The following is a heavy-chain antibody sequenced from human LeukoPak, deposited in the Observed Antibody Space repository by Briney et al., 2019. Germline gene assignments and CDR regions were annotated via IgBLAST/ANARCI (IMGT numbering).Heavy chain of an antibody. CDR3: ARDRGPTVTRYFDY. V-gene: IGHV4-4*07. J-gene: IGHJ4*02. Sequence: SETLSLTCTVPGGSISSYYWSWIRQPAGKGLEWIGRISSSGSTNYNPSLKSRVTMSVDTSKNQFSLKLSSVTAADTAVYYCARDRGPTVTRYFDYWGQGTLVTVSS. D-gene: IGHD4-17*01. CDR2: ISSSGST. CDR1: GGSISSYY.